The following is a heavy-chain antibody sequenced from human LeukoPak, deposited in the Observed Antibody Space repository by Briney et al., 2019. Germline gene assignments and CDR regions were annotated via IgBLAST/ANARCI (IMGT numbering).Heavy chain of an antibody. CDR3: ARAGGVDTAMSSPVDY. CDR2: INHSGST. V-gene: IGHV4-34*01. Sequence: SETLSLTCAVYGGSFSGYYWSWIRQPPGKGLEWIGEINHSGSTNYNPSLKSRVPISVDTSKNQFSLKLSSVTAADTAVYYCARAGGVDTAMSSPVDYWGQGTLVTVSS. CDR1: GGSFSGYY. D-gene: IGHD5-18*01. J-gene: IGHJ4*02.